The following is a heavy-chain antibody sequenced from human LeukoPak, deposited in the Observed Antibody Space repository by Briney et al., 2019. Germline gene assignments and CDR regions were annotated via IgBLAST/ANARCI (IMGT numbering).Heavy chain of an antibody. D-gene: IGHD6-13*01. CDR2: ISYDGSNK. CDR3: ARDLVPGTAALPSRGIDY. V-gene: IGHV3-30-3*01. Sequence: GGSLRLSCAASGFTFSSYAMHWVRQAPGKGLEWVAVISYDGSNKYYADSVKGRFTISRDNSKNTLYLQMNSLRAEDTAVYYCARDLVPGTAALPSRGIDYWGQGTLVTVSS. J-gene: IGHJ4*02. CDR1: GFTFSSYA.